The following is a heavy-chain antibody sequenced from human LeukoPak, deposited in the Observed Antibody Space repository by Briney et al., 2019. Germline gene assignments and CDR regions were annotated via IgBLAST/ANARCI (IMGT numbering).Heavy chain of an antibody. Sequence: SETLSLTCDVSGASVRSYWWGWVRQPAGKGLEWLGRIYSTGSTRFNPSLKSRLTQSIDTSTNQFSLKLTSVTAVDTAVYFCARQGYTVSYYFLDYWSQGTLVTVSS. CDR1: GASVRSYW. J-gene: IGHJ4*02. CDR3: ARQGYTVSYYFLDY. CDR2: IYSTGST. V-gene: IGHV4-4*07. D-gene: IGHD1-26*01.